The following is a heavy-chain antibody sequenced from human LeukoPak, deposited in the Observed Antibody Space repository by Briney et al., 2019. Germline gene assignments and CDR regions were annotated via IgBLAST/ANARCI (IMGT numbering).Heavy chain of an antibody. CDR3: AREGGNYYGSELDY. Sequence: GRSLRLSCAASGFTFSSYAMHWVRQAPGKGLEWVAVISYDGSNKYYADSVKGRFTISRDNSKNTLYLQMNSLRAEDTAVYYCAREGGNYYGSELDYWGQGTLVTVSS. V-gene: IGHV3-30-3*01. J-gene: IGHJ4*02. CDR1: GFTFSSYA. D-gene: IGHD3-10*01. CDR2: ISYDGSNK.